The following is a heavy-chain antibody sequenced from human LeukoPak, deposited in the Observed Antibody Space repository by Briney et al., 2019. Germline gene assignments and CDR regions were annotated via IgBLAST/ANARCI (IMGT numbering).Heavy chain of an antibody. CDR3: ARVVYYYDSSGYYYPMYYFDY. Sequence: SETLSLTCTVSGGSIRSSGNYWGWIRQPPGQGLEWIGSIAYSGSTYYNPSLKSRVTISEDTSKNQFSLKLDSVTAADTAVYYCARVVYYYDSSGYYYPMYYFDYWGQGTLVTVSS. CDR2: IAYSGST. V-gene: IGHV4-39*02. CDR1: GGSIRSSGNY. D-gene: IGHD3-22*01. J-gene: IGHJ4*02.